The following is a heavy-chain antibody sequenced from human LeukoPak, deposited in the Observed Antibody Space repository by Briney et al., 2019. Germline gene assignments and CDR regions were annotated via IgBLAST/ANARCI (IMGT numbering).Heavy chain of an antibody. CDR3: ARGGRSSGWYRVFDY. Sequence: SETLSLTCTVSGGSISSSSYYWGWIRQPPGKGLEWIGSIYYSGSTNYNPSLKSRVTISVDTSKNQFSLKLSSVTAADTAVYYCARGGRSSGWYRVFDYWGQGTLVTDSS. CDR2: IYYSGST. V-gene: IGHV4-39*07. CDR1: GGSISSSSYY. J-gene: IGHJ4*02. D-gene: IGHD6-19*01.